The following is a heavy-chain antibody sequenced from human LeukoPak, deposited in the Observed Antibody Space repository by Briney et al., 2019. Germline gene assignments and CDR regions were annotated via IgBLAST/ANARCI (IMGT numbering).Heavy chain of an antibody. CDR3: TRVSSGWYSLPGY. J-gene: IGHJ4*02. D-gene: IGHD6-19*01. CDR2: IRSKAYGGTT. V-gene: IGHV3-49*04. CDR1: GFTFGDYA. Sequence: GGSLRLSCTASGFTFGDYAMSWVRQAPGKGLEWVGFIRSKAYGGTTEYAASVKGRFTISRDDSKSIAYLQMNSLKTEDTAVYYCTRVSSGWYSLPGYWGQGTLVTVSS.